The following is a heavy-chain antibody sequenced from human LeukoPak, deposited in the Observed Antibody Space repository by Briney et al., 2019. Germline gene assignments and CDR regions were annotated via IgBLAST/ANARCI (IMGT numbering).Heavy chain of an antibody. CDR2: IKQDGSEK. D-gene: IGHD6-6*01. J-gene: IGHJ4*02. CDR1: GFTFSSYW. CDR3: ARDGHSSSSPFDY. V-gene: IGHV3-7*01. Sequence: SGGSLRLSCAASGFTFSSYWMSWVRQAPEKGLEWVANIKQDGSEKYYVDSVKGRFTISRDNAKNSLYLQMNSLRAEDTAVYYCARDGHSSSSPFDYWGKGTLVTVSS.